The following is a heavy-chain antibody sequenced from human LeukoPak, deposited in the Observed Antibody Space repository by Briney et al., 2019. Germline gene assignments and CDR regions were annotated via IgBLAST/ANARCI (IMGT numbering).Heavy chain of an antibody. CDR2: IIPIFDTA. D-gene: IGHD3-16*01. J-gene: IGHJ4*02. CDR1: GYTFTSYG. Sequence: ASVKVSCKASGYTFTSYGISWVRQAPGQGLEWMGGIIPIFDTADNAQKFQGRLTITADESTSTAYMDLSRLRPDDTAVYYCARLVHSGLGEDDYWGQGTLVTVSS. CDR3: ARLVHSGLGEDDY. V-gene: IGHV1-69*13.